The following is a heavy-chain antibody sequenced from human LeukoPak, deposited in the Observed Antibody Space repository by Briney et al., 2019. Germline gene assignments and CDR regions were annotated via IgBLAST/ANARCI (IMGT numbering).Heavy chain of an antibody. D-gene: IGHD4-17*01. J-gene: IGHJ4*02. CDR1: GGSFSGYY. CDR2: INHSGST. CDR3: ARAYGDNDY. V-gene: IGHV4-34*01. Sequence: SETLSLTCAVYGGSFSGYYWSWIRQPPGKGLEWIGEINHSGSTNYNPPLKRRVTISVDKSKTQSPLKLSSVTAADTAVYYCARAYGDNDYWGQGTLVTVSS.